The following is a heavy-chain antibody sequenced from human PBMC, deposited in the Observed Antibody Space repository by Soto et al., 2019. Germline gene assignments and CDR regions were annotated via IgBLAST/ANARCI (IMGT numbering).Heavy chain of an antibody. D-gene: IGHD2-15*01. CDR2: IYYSGST. J-gene: IGHJ5*02. CDR1: GGTISSGGYY. V-gene: IGHV4-31*03. CDR3: ARAHSTLVEGLNWLDP. Sequence: SETQSLTCTVSGGTISSGGYYWSWNRQHPEKDKERKGYIYYSGSTYYNPSLKSRVTISVDTSKNQFALKLSSVTAADTAVYYCARAHSTLVEGLNWLDPWGQGTLVTVSS.